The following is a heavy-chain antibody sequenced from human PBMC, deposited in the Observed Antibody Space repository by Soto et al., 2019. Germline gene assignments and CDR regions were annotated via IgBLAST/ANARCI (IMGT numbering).Heavy chain of an antibody. CDR3: ARHVFVTTGTTRWFDP. Sequence: QLQLQESGPGLVKPSETLSLTCTVSGGSISSSSYYWGWIRQPPGKGLEWIGSIYYSGSTYYNPSLKSRVTISVDTSKNQFSLKLSSVTAADTAVYYCARHVFVTTGTTRWFDPWGQGTLVTVSS. D-gene: IGHD1-1*01. CDR1: GGSISSSSYY. J-gene: IGHJ5*02. V-gene: IGHV4-39*01. CDR2: IYYSGST.